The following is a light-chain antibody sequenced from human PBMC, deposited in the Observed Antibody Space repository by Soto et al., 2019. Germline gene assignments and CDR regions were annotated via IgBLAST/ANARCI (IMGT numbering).Light chain of an antibody. CDR1: QSVNRNF. CDR3: QQYGNLPRT. Sequence: EIVLTQSPGTLSLSPGDRATLSCRASQSVNRNFVAWYQQRPGQAPRLLIYGASSSASGVPDKFSGSGSGTDFTLTISRLEPEDFALYYCQQYGNLPRTFGQGTKVEIK. V-gene: IGKV3-20*01. CDR2: GAS. J-gene: IGKJ1*01.